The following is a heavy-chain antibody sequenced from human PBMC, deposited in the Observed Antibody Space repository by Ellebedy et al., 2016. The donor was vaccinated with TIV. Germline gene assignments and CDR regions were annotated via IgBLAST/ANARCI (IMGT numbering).Heavy chain of an antibody. Sequence: GESLKISCAASGFTFSSYDMHWVRQAPGKGLEWVALISYDANNKYYADSVKCRFTISRDNSKNTLSLQMNSLRGADTAVYYCARDRRYHHGSESPSIDHWGQGTLVTVSS. CDR3: ARDRRYHHGSESPSIDH. CDR2: ISYDANNK. CDR1: GFTFSSYD. D-gene: IGHD3-10*01. V-gene: IGHV3-30*03. J-gene: IGHJ4*02.